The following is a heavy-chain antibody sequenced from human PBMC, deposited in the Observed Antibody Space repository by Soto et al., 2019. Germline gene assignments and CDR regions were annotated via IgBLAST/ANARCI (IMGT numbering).Heavy chain of an antibody. CDR2: IRYEGNNK. J-gene: IGHJ3*02. D-gene: IGHD5-12*01. V-gene: IGHV3-33*01. Sequence: QVQLVESGGGVVQPGGSLRLSCAASGFTVSNYGMHWVRQAPGKGLEWVAVIRYEGNNKYYRDSVKGRFTISRDNSKNTVDLQMSSLRGEDTAVYYCARGDAWTDEAFDSWGQGTRVTVSS. CDR3: ARGDAWTDEAFDS. CDR1: GFTVSNYG.